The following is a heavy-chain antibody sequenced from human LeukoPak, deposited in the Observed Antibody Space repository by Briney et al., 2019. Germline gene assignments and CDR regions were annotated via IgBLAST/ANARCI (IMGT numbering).Heavy chain of an antibody. CDR1: GYTFTSYG. CDR2: ISAYIGNT. J-gene: IGHJ6*02. CDR3: ARVSNWGSYYYYYGMDV. V-gene: IGHV1-18*01. Sequence: APVKVSCKASGYTFTSYGISWVRQAPGQGLEWMGWISAYIGNTNYAQKLQGRVTMTTDTSTSTAYMELRSLRSDDTAVYYCARVSNWGSYYYYYGMDVWGQGTTVTVSS. D-gene: IGHD7-27*01.